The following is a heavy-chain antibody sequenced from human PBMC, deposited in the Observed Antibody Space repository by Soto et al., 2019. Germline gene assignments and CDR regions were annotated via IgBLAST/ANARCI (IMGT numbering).Heavy chain of an antibody. CDR1: GYTFTNND. D-gene: IGHD2-21*01. V-gene: IGHV1-8*01. J-gene: IGHJ4*02. Sequence: QVQLVQSGAELKRPGASVKVSCKASGYTFTNNDINWVRQATGQGLEWMGWMNPYSGNTGYAQKFQGRVTMTRDNSITTANIELSSLRSEDTAVYYCVRAPLDYYSADSFDNWGQGTLVTVSS. CDR3: VRAPLDYYSADSFDN. CDR2: MNPYSGNT.